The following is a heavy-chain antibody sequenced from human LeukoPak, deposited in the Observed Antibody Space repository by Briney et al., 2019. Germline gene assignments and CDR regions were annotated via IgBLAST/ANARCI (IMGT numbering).Heavy chain of an antibody. J-gene: IGHJ4*02. CDR2: IWYDGSNK. D-gene: IGHD4-17*01. V-gene: IGHV3-33*06. CDR3: AKEALTYGDYVFDY. CDR1: GFTFSSYG. Sequence: AGSQRLSCAASGFTFSSYGMHWVRQAPGKGLEWVAVIWYDGSNKYYADSVKGRFTISRDNSKNTLYLQVNSLRAEDTAVYYCAKEALTYGDYVFDYWGQGTLVTVSS.